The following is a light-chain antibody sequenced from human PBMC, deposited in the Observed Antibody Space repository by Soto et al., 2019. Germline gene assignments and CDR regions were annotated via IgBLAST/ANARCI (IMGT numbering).Light chain of an antibody. V-gene: IGLV4-69*01. CDR1: SGHNTYS. J-gene: IGLJ2*01. Sequence: QPVLTQSPSASASLGASVKLTCTLSSGHNTYSIAWHQQQPEKGPRFSMKLKSDGSHSRGDGIPDRFSGSSSGAERYLTISSLQSEDEADYYCQTWATGIQVFGGGTKLTVL. CDR3: QTWATGIQV. CDR2: LKSDGSH.